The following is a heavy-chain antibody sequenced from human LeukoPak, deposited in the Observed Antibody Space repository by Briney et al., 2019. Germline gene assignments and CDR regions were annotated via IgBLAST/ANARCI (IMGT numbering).Heavy chain of an antibody. CDR2: ISYDGSNK. CDR1: GFTFSSYA. CDR3: ARETYYYGTRSLTYYFDY. J-gene: IGHJ4*02. D-gene: IGHD3-10*01. Sequence: GGSLRLSCAASGFTFSSYAMHWVRQAPGKGLEWVAVISYDGSNKYYADSVKGRFTISRDNSKNTLYLQMNSLRAEDTAVYYCARETYYYGTRSLTYYFDYWGQERLVVVSS. V-gene: IGHV3-30*04.